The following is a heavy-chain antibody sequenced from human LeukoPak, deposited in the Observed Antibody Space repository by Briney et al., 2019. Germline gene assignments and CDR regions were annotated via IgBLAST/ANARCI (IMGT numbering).Heavy chain of an antibody. CDR1: GGSISSSSYY. CDR2: IYYSGST. CDR3: ARGRKGLDY. V-gene: IGHV4-39*01. Sequence: SETLSLTCTVSGGSISSSSYYWGWIRQPPGKGLEWIGSIYYSGSTYYNPSLKSRVTISVDTSKNQFSLKLSSVTAADTAVYYCARGRKGLDYWGQRTLVTVSS. J-gene: IGHJ4*02.